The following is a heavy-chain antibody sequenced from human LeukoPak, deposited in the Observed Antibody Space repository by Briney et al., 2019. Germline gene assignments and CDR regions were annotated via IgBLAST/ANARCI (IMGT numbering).Heavy chain of an antibody. J-gene: IGHJ4*02. CDR3: ATVAVAGDLDY. D-gene: IGHD6-19*01. Sequence: GASVKFSCKASGYTFTSYGISWVRQAPGQGLEWIGWISAYNGNTNYAQNLQGRVTMTTDTSTSTAYMELRSLRSDDTAVYYCATVAVAGDLDYWGQGTLVTVSS. CDR2: ISAYNGNT. CDR1: GYTFTSYG. V-gene: IGHV1-18*01.